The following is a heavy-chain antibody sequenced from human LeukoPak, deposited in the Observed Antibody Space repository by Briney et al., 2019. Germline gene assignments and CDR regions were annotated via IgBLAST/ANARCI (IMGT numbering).Heavy chain of an antibody. Sequence: ASVKVSCKASGGTFSSYAISWVRQAPGQGLEWMGRIIPILGIANYAQKFQGRVTITADKSTSTAYMELSSLRSEDTAVYYCAPGGGYCSSTSCQNWFDPWGQGTLVTVSS. D-gene: IGHD2-2*01. V-gene: IGHV1-69*04. CDR1: GGTFSSYA. J-gene: IGHJ5*02. CDR2: IIPILGIA. CDR3: APGGGYCSSTSCQNWFDP.